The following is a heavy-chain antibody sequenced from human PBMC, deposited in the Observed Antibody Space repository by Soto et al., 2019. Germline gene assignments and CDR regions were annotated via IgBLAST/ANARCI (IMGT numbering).Heavy chain of an antibody. CDR3: ARRRAAAGYYFDY. J-gene: IGHJ4*02. Sequence: QLQLQESGPGLVKPSETLSLTCTVSGGSISSSSYYWGWIRQPPGKGLEWIGSIYYSGSTYYNPSLKSRVTISVDTSKNQFSLKLSSVTAADTAVYYCARRRAAAGYYFDYWGQGTLVTVSS. D-gene: IGHD6-13*01. CDR1: GGSISSSSYY. CDR2: IYYSGST. V-gene: IGHV4-39*01.